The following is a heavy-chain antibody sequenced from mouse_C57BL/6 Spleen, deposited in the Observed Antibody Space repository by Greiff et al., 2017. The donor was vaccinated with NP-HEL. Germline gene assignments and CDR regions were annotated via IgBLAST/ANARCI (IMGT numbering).Heavy chain of an antibody. V-gene: IGHV3-6*01. D-gene: IGHD1-1*01. CDR3: ARYYYGSDYFDY. CDR1: GYSITSGYY. Sequence: EVQRVESGPGLVKPSQSLSLTCSVTGYSITSGYYWNWIRQFPGNKLEWMGYISYDGSNNYNPSLKNRISITRDTSKNQFFLKLNSVTTEDTATYYCARYYYGSDYFDYWGQGTTLTVSS. CDR2: ISYDGSN. J-gene: IGHJ2*01.